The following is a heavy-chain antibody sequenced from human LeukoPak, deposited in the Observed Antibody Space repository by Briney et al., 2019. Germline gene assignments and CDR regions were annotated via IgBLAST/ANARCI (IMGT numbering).Heavy chain of an antibody. CDR2: IYPGDSDT. CDR3: ARRYCSGGSCYSAVDF. J-gene: IGHJ4*02. D-gene: IGHD2-15*01. CDR1: GYSFTTHW. Sequence: GESLKISCKGSGYSFTTHWIGWVRQMPGKGLEWMGIIYPGDSDTRYSPSFQGQVTISVDKSISTAYLQWSSLKASDTATYYCARRYCSGGSCYSAVDFWGQGTLVTVSS. V-gene: IGHV5-51*01.